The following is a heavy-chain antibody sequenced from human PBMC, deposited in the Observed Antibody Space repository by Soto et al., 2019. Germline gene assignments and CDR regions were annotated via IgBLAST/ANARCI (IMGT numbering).Heavy chain of an antibody. D-gene: IGHD4-17*01. CDR3: ARRYGDYFDY. CDR2: IYLSGRT. Sequence: PSETLSLTCAVSGVSISSGDYSWSWIRQPPGKGLEWIGYIYLSGRTIYNPSLKSRVTMSIDRSKDQFSLKLNSVTAADTAVYYCARRYGDYFDYWGQGTLVTVSS. J-gene: IGHJ4*02. V-gene: IGHV4-30-2*01. CDR1: GVSISSGDYS.